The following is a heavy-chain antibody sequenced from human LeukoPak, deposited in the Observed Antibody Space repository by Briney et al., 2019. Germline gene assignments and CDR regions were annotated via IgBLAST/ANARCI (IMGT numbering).Heavy chain of an antibody. D-gene: IGHD3-10*01. Sequence: GASVNLSCKSSGYTFTSYGISWVRQAPGQGLELIWCISAYNGNTNYAHNLQSRLTMITDTSTSNDYMEQRSLRSDDTTVYYCAGDRLLLWFGELLPGTDYWGQGTLVTVSS. J-gene: IGHJ4*02. CDR2: ISAYNGNT. V-gene: IGHV1-18*01. CDR3: AGDRLLLWFGELLPGTDY. CDR1: GYTFTSYG.